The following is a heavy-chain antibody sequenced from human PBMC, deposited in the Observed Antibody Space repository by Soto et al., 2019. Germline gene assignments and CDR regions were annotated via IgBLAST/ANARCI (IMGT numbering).Heavy chain of an antibody. Sequence: SVKVSCKASGGAFVTSAISWLRQAPGQGLEWMGGIIPFFEKPTYAQKFQGRITITADKSTTTAYMEVTGLRPADTAVYYCAKWRGMVDNYYYYGMDVWGQGTKVTVSS. CDR2: IIPFFEKP. CDR1: GGAFVTSA. CDR3: AKWRGMVDNYYYYGMDV. V-gene: IGHV1-69*06. J-gene: IGHJ6*02. D-gene: IGHD2-8*01.